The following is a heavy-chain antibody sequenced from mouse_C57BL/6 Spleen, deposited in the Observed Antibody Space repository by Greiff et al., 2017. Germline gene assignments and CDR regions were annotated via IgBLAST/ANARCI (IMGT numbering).Heavy chain of an antibody. CDR2: IYPGSGGT. CDR1: GYTFTSYW. Sequence: QVQLKQPGAELVKPGASVKMSCKASGYTFTSYWITWVKQRPGQGLEWIGDIYPGSGGTNYNEKFKSKATLTVDTSSSTAYMQLSSLTSEDSAVYYCARYPLYGSSSYYYAMDYWGQGTSVTVSS. D-gene: IGHD1-1*01. J-gene: IGHJ4*01. CDR3: ARYPLYGSSSYYYAMDY. V-gene: IGHV1-55*01.